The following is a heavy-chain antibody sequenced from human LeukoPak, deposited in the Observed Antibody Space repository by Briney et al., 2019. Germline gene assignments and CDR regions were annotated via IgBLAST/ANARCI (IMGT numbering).Heavy chain of an antibody. Sequence: GGSLRLSCAASGFTFSSYSMNWVHQAPGKGLEWVSSISSSSSYIYYADSVKGRFTISRDNAKNSLYLQMNSLRAEDTAVYYCAREDRHGYNYYWYFDLWGRGTLVTVSS. CDR1: GFTFSSYS. D-gene: IGHD5-24*01. V-gene: IGHV3-21*01. CDR2: ISSSSSYI. J-gene: IGHJ2*01. CDR3: AREDRHGYNYYWYFDL.